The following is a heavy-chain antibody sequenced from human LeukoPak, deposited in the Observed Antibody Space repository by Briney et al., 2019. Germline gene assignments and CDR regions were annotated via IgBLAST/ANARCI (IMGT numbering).Heavy chain of an antibody. D-gene: IGHD6-25*01. Sequence: SGPTLVNPTQTLTLTCTFSGFSLRTRGVGVGWIRQPPGKALEWLSLIYWNDDKRYSPSLKSRLTITKDTSKNQVVLTMTNMDPVDTATYYCARRTPSSGYYYYYYYYMDVWGKGTTVTISS. CDR2: IYWNDDK. CDR3: ARRTPSSGYYYYYYYYMDV. CDR1: GFSLRTRGVG. V-gene: IGHV2-5*01. J-gene: IGHJ6*03.